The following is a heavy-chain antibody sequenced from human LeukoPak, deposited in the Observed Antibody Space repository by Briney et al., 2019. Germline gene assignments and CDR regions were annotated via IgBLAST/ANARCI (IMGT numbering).Heavy chain of an antibody. CDR1: GFTFTSYA. Sequence: GGSLRLSCAASGFTFTSYAMTWVRRAPGKGREWVSSISSNGCSTYYADSVKGRFTISRANSKSTVYLQMNSLRAEDTALYYCARDHRLAAAFDYWGQGALVTVSS. CDR2: ISSNGCST. CDR3: ARDHRLAAAFDY. J-gene: IGHJ4*02. D-gene: IGHD6-13*01. V-gene: IGHV3-23*01.